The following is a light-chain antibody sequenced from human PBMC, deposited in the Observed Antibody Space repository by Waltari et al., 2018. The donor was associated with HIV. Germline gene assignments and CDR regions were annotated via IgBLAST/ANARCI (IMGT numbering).Light chain of an antibody. V-gene: IGLV3-1*01. CDR3: QAWDSSTASGV. J-gene: IGLJ2*01. CDR1: KLGDKY. Sequence: ASIPCSGSKLGDKYVCWYQQKAGRSPVLVIYEYNKRPSGVPERFSGYNSGGTATLTITGTQAMDEGDYYCQAWDSSTASGVFGGGTNLTVL. CDR2: EYN.